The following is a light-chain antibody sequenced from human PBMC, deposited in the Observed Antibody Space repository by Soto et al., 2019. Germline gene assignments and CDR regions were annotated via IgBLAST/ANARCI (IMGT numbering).Light chain of an antibody. CDR3: AACGIYLISLDV. V-gene: IGLV1-47*01. CDR2: RNN. J-gene: IGLJ1*01. Sequence: QSVLTQPPSASGTPGQRVTISCSGSSSNIGSNYVYWYQQLPGTTPKLLIYRNNQRPSGVPDRFSGSKSGTSASLAISGLRSEDEFFYYSAACGIYLISLDVFGTGT. CDR1: SSNIGSNY.